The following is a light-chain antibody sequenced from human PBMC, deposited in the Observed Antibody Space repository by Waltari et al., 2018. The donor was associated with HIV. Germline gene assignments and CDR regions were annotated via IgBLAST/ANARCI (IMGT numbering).Light chain of an antibody. J-gene: IGKJ3*01. Sequence: ASQTVNNKLNWYQQKPGEAPKVVIYDASTLQSGVPSRFRGGGSWTDFTLTITSLQLDDFATYFCQQSFSYPLTFGPGTKVDI. CDR1: QTVNNK. CDR2: DAS. CDR3: QQSFSYPLT. V-gene: IGKV1-39*01.